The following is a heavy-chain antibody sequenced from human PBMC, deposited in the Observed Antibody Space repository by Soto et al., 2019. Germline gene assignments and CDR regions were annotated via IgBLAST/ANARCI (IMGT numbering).Heavy chain of an antibody. CDR1: GYTFTSYD. CDR3: ARGIRRYYYDSSGSYDY. D-gene: IGHD3-22*01. Sequence: SVKDSCKASGYTFTSYDINWVRQATVQGLEWMGWMNPNSGNTGYAQKFQGRVTMTRNTFISTAYMELSSLRSEDTAVYYCARGIRRYYYDSSGSYDYWGQGTLVTVSS. J-gene: IGHJ4*02. V-gene: IGHV1-8*01. CDR2: MNPNSGNT.